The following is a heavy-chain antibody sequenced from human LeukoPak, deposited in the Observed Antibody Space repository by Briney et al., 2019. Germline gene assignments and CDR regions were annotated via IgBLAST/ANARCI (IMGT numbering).Heavy chain of an antibody. CDR3: TVGPPNWGFDY. D-gene: IGHD7-27*01. V-gene: IGHV1-8*02. Sequence: ASVKVSCKPSGYTFTSYALSWVRQAPGQGLEWMGWMSPNSGNTGYAQRFQGRVAMTRNTSISTAYMELSSLRSEDTAVYYCTVGPPNWGFDYWGQGTLVTVSS. CDR2: MSPNSGNT. CDR1: GYTFTSYA. J-gene: IGHJ4*02.